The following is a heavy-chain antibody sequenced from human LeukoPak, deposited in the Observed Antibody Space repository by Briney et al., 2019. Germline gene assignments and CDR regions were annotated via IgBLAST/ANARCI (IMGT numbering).Heavy chain of an antibody. D-gene: IGHD2-2*03. CDR1: GFTFSSYS. J-gene: IGHJ4*02. CDR2: ISSSSNYI. V-gene: IGHV3-21*04. CDR3: AKYGYRSSTSCPFDY. Sequence: PGGSLRLSCAVSGFTFSSYSMNWVRQAPGKGLEWVSSISSSSNYIYYADSVRGRFTISRDNAKNSLSLQMNSLRAEDTAVYYCAKYGYRSSTSCPFDYWGQGTLVTVSS.